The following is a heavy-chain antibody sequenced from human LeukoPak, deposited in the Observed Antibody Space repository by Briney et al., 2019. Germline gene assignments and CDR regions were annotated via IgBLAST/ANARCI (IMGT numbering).Heavy chain of an antibody. V-gene: IGHV4-34*01. CDR3: ARSKYRDIYSRPRFDY. J-gene: IGHJ4*02. CDR2: INHSGNT. CDR1: GGSFSGYY. D-gene: IGHD5-12*01. Sequence: SETLSLTCAVHGGSFSGYYWSWIRQPPGKGLEWIGEINHSGNTNYNPSLKSRVTVSVDTSRNQFSLKLNSVTAADTAVYYCARSKYRDIYSRPRFDYWGQGTLVTVSS.